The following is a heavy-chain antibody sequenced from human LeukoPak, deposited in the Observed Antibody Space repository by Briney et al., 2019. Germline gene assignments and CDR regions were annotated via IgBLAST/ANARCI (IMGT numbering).Heavy chain of an antibody. CDR1: GGTFSSYA. D-gene: IGHD3-22*01. V-gene: IGHV1-69*10. J-gene: IGHJ4*02. CDR3: ARATYYYDSSGYFPFDY. Sequence: SVKVSCKASGGTFSSYAISWVRQAPGQGLEWMGGIIPILGIANYAQKFQGRVTITADKSTSTAYMELSSLRSEDTAVYYCARATYYYDSSGYFPFDYWGQGTLVTVSS. CDR2: IIPILGIA.